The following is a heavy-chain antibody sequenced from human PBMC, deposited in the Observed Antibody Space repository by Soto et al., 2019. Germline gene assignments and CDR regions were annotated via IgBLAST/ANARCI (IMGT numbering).Heavy chain of an antibody. D-gene: IGHD3-22*01. V-gene: IGHV4-59*01. J-gene: IGHJ4*02. CDR3: ASVGNYYDSSGYYYEPHFDY. CDR2: IYYSGST. Sequence: SETLSLTCTVSGGSISSYYWSWIRQPPGKGLEWIGYIYYSGSTNYNPSLKSRVTISVDTSKNQLSLKLSSVTAADTAVYYCASVGNYYDSSGYYYEPHFDYWGQGTLVTVSS. CDR1: GGSISSYY.